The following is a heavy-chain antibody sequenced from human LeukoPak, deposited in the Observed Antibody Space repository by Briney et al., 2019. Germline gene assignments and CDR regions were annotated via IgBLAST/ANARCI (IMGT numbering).Heavy chain of an antibody. V-gene: IGHV3-30-3*01. Sequence: GSLRLSCAASGFTFSSYAMHWVRQAPGKGLEWVAVISYDGSNKYYADSVKGRFTISRDNSKNTLYLQMNSLRAEDTAVYYCAREAAAAAGYYFDYWGQGTPVTVSS. CDR1: GFTFSSYA. D-gene: IGHD6-13*01. J-gene: IGHJ4*02. CDR2: ISYDGSNK. CDR3: AREAAAAAGYYFDY.